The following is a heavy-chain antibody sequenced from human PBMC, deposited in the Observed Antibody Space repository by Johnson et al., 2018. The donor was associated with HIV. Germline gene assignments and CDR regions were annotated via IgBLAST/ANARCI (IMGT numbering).Heavy chain of an antibody. Sequence: VQLVESGGGLIQPGGSLRLSCAASGLSVSYGYMTWVSQAPGKGLGWVSVIYSGGTTYYADSVKGRLTISRDNSKNTLYLQMNSLRAEDTAVYYCARGYSGSDDAFDIWGQGTMVTVSS. D-gene: IGHD1-26*01. CDR1: GLSVSYGY. CDR3: ARGYSGSDDAFDI. J-gene: IGHJ3*02. V-gene: IGHV3-53*01. CDR2: IYSGGTT.